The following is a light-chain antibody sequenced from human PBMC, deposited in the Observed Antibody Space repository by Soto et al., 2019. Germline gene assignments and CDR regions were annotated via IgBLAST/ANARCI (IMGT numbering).Light chain of an antibody. Sequence: EIVMTKSPATLSVSPEETATLSCRASQSVSSNLAWYQQKPGQAPRLLIYGASTRATGIPARFSGSGSGTEFTLTISGLQSEDFAGYYCQQYKNWPPLTFGGGTKVEIK. CDR2: GAS. V-gene: IGKV3-15*01. CDR1: QSVSSN. J-gene: IGKJ4*01. CDR3: QQYKNWPPLT.